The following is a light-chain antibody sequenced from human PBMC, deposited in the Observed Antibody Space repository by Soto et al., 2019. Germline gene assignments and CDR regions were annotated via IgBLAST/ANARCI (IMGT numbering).Light chain of an antibody. CDR2: DAS. J-gene: IGKJ4*01. V-gene: IGKV1-5*01. Sequence: DIQMTQSPSTLSASVGDRVTITCRASQTISSWLAWYQQKPVQSPKLLIYDASSLESGVPSRFSGSGSGTEFTLTISGLQPDDFASYYCQQYNSFSLTFGGGTKVDI. CDR1: QTISSW. CDR3: QQYNSFSLT.